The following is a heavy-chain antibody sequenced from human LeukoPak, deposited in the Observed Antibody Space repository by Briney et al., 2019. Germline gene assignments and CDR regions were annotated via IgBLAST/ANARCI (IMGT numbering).Heavy chain of an antibody. Sequence: SVKVSCKASGGTFSSYAISWVRQAPGQGLEWMGRIIPIFGTANYAQKFQGRVTITTDESTSTAYMELSSLRSEDTAVYYCARNRNAYYYYYYMDVWGKGTTVTVSS. CDR2: IIPIFGTA. CDR3: ARNRNAYYYYYYMDV. V-gene: IGHV1-69*05. J-gene: IGHJ6*03. CDR1: GGTFSSYA.